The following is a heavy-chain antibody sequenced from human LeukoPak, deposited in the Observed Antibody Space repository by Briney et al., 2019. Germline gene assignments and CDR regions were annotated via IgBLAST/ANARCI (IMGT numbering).Heavy chain of an antibody. CDR1: GGSFSGYY. Sequence: PSETLSLTCAVYGGSFSGYYWSWIRQPPGKGLEWIGEINHSGSTNYNPSLKSRVTISVDTSKNQFSLKLSSVTAADTAVYYCARAGYCSGGSCYFQVDYWGQGTLVTVSS. CDR2: INHSGST. V-gene: IGHV4-34*01. CDR3: ARAGYCSGGSCYFQVDY. J-gene: IGHJ4*02. D-gene: IGHD2-15*01.